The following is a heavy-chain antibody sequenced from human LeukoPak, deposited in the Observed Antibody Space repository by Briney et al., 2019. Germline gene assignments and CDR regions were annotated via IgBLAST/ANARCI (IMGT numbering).Heavy chain of an antibody. J-gene: IGHJ4*02. Sequence: SETLSLTCAVYGDFFSGYYWSWIRQPPGKGLEWIGEINHSGSTNYNPSLKSRVTISVDKSKNQFSLKLSSVTAADTAVYYCARVSGNYYDSSGSLGYWGQGTLVTVSS. D-gene: IGHD3-22*01. CDR1: GDFFSGYY. CDR2: INHSGST. V-gene: IGHV4-34*01. CDR3: ARVSGNYYDSSGSLGY.